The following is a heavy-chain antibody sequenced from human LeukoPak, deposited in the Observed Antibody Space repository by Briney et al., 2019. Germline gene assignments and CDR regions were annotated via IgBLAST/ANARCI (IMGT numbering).Heavy chain of an antibody. Sequence: PSETLSLTCTVSGGSISTYYWSWIRQPPGKGLEWIGYIYYSGSTNYNPSLKSRVTISVDTSKNQFSLRLSSVTAADTAVYYCARWFWHFDLWGRGTLVTVSS. CDR3: ARWFWHFDL. D-gene: IGHD3-10*01. CDR2: IYYSGST. CDR1: GGSISTYY. V-gene: IGHV4-59*08. J-gene: IGHJ2*01.